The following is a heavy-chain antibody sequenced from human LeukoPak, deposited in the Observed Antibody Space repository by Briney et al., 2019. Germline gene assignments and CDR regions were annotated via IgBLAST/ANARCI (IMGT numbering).Heavy chain of an antibody. CDR1: GFTVSSNY. D-gene: IGHD3-22*01. V-gene: IGHV3-30*03. J-gene: IGHJ3*02. CDR3: ARMMTDFDGSGHDIQRGAFDI. CDR2: ISYDGRYQ. Sequence: GGSLRLSCAASGFTVSSNYMSWVRQAPGKGLEWVAVISYDGRYQFYADSVKGRFTVSRDNSKNTLFLQMNSLRAEDTAVYHCARMMTDFDGSGHDIQRGAFDIWGQGTMVTVSS.